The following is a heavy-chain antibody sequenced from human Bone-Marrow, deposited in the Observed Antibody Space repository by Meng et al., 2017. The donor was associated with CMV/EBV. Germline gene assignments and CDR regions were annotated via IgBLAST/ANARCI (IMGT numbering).Heavy chain of an antibody. CDR2: INPNSGGT. J-gene: IGHJ4*02. CDR3: ARGRRDYDFWSGYYSFDY. D-gene: IGHD3-3*01. Sequence: ASVKVSCKASGYTFTGYYMHWVRQAPGQGLEWMGWINPNSGGTNYAQKFQGRITMTRDTSISTAYMELSRLRSDDTAVYYCARGRRDYDFWSGYYSFDYWAQGTLVTFSS. CDR1: GYTFTGYY. V-gene: IGHV1-2*02.